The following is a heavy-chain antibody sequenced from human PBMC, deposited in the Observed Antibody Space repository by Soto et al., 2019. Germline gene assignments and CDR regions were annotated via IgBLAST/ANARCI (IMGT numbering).Heavy chain of an antibody. CDR2: ISYDGSNK. D-gene: IGHD6-19*01. CDR1: GFTFSSYA. J-gene: IGHJ4*02. V-gene: IGHV3-30-3*01. Sequence: GGSLRLCCAASGFTFSSYAMHWVRQAPGKGLEWVAVISYDGSNKYYADSVKGRFTISRDNSKNTLYLQMNSLRAEDTAVYYCARDGPRIAVAGTLDYWGQGTLVTVSS. CDR3: ARDGPRIAVAGTLDY.